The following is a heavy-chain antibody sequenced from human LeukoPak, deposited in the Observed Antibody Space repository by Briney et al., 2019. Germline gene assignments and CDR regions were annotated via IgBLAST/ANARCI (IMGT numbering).Heavy chain of an antibody. CDR2: INPNSGGT. CDR3: ASYTYRNYYGSGSLAFDP. V-gene: IGHV1-2*02. CDR1: GYTFTGYY. J-gene: IGHJ5*02. D-gene: IGHD3-10*01. Sequence: ASVKVSCKASGYTFTGYYMHWVRQAPGQGLEWMGWINPNSGGTNYAQKFQGRVTMTRDTSISTAYMELSRLRSDDTAVYYCASYTYRNYYGSGSLAFDPWGQGTLVTVSS.